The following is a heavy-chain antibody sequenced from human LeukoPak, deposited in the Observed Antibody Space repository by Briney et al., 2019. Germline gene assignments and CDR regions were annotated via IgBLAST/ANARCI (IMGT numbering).Heavy chain of an antibody. J-gene: IGHJ4*02. Sequence: GGSLRLSCVTSPGYGFTSHWMNWVRQAPGRGLEWVANIKQDGSEKSYLDSVEGRFTISRDNSKNTLYLQMNSLRAEDTAVYYCFDDGYDYWGQGTLVTVSS. CDR3: FDDGYDY. CDR2: IKQDGSEK. V-gene: IGHV3-7*01. D-gene: IGHD5-24*01. CDR1: PGYGFTSHW.